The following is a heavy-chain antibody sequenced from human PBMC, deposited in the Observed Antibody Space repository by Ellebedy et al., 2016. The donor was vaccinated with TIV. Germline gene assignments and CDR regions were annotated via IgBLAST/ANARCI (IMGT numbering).Heavy chain of an antibody. V-gene: IGHV3-7*03. D-gene: IGHD2-8*01. CDR3: ARSRGVSY. J-gene: IGHJ4*02. CDR2: IKQDGSEK. CDR1: GFTFSNYW. Sequence: PGGSLRLSCAASGFTFSNYWMTWVRQAPGKGPECVANIKQDGSEKYYVDSVKGRFTISRDNAKNYLYLQMNSLRAEDTAVYFCARSRGVSYWGQGTLVTVSS.